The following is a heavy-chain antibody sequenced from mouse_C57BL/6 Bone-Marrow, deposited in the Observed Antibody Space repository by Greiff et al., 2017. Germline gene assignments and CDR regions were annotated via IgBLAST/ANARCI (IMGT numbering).Heavy chain of an antibody. CDR1: GYTFTSYW. Sequence: QVQLQQSGAELVKPGASVKMSCKASGYTFTSYWITWVKQRPGQGLEWIGDIYPGSGSTNYNEKFKSKATLTVATSSSTAYMQLSSLTSEDSAVYYCARPYYSNHWYFDVWGTGTTVTVSS. CDR2: IYPGSGST. CDR3: ARPYYSNHWYFDV. D-gene: IGHD2-5*01. J-gene: IGHJ1*03. V-gene: IGHV1-55*01.